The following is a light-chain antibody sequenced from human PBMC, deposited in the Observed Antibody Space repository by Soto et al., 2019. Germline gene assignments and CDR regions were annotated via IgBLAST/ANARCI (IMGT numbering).Light chain of an antibody. Sequence: EIVLTQSPGTLSLSPGERATLSCRASQSVSSRYLAWYQQEPGQAPRLLIYGASSRATGIPDRFSGSGSGTDFTLTTRRPEAEDVAVSYCQQYGSSPTSTFGQGTRLEIK. CDR2: GAS. V-gene: IGKV3-20*01. J-gene: IGKJ5*01. CDR1: QSVSSRY. CDR3: QQYGSSPTST.